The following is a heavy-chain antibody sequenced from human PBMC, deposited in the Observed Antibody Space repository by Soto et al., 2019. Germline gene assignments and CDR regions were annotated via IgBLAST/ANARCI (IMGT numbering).Heavy chain of an antibody. D-gene: IGHD3-22*01. Sequence: ASVKVSCKASGYTFTSYGISWVRQAPGQGLEWMGWISAYNGNTNYAQKLQGRVTMTTDTSTSTAYMELRSLRSDDTAVYYCARDFIWTYYNSSYYPGLDFWGQGTMGTVSS. CDR1: GYTFTSYG. CDR3: ARDFIWTYYNSSYYPGLDF. J-gene: IGHJ4*02. V-gene: IGHV1-18*01. CDR2: ISAYNGNT.